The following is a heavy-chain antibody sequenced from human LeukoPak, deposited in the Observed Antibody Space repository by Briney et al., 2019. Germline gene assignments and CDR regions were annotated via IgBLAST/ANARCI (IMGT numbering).Heavy chain of an antibody. V-gene: IGHV3-66*01. CDR2: TYSGGST. CDR3: AREAYHYYGMDV. J-gene: IGHJ6*02. CDR1: GFSVSSNC. D-gene: IGHD3-16*01. Sequence: GGSLRLSCAASGFSVSSNCMSWVRQAPGKGLEWVSVTYSGGSTYYVDSVKGRFTISRDNSKNTLFLQMNSLRAEDTAVYYCAREAYHYYGMDVWGQGTTVTVSS.